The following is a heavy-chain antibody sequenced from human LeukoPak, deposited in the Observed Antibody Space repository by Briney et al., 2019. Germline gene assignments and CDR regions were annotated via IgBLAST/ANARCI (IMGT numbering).Heavy chain of an antibody. J-gene: IGHJ4*02. D-gene: IGHD2-21*01. V-gene: IGHV1-3*01. CDR1: GGTFSSYA. CDR2: IDAGNGHT. Sequence: ASVKVSCKASGGTFSSYAISWVRQAPGQRLEWMGWIDAGNGHTKYSQKFQGRVTITRDTSATTAYMELSSLESEDTAVYYCARDNRFYSPFDYWGQGTLVTVSS. CDR3: ARDNRFYSPFDY.